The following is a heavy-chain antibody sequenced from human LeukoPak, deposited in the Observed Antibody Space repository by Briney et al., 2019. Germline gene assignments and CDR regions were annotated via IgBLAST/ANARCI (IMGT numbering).Heavy chain of an antibody. CDR3: ASGLARNYGSGSYYYYYGMDV. D-gene: IGHD3-10*01. J-gene: IGHJ6*02. CDR2: MNPNSGNT. CDR1: GYTFTSYD. Sequence: ASVKVSCKTSGYTFTSYDINWVRQATGQGLEWMGWMNPNSGNTGFAQKFQGRVTMTRNTAISTAYMELSSLRSEDQGVYYCASGLARNYGSGSYYYYYGMDVWGQGTTVTVSS. V-gene: IGHV1-8*01.